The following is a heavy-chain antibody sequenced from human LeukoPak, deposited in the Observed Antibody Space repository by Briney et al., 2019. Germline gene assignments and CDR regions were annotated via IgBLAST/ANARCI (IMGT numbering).Heavy chain of an antibody. D-gene: IGHD5-24*01. J-gene: IGHJ4*02. CDR2: ISWRSGTI. CDR1: GFTFSTYW. CDR3: VKARRDGYNSWGIFDY. V-gene: IGHV3-9*03. Sequence: GGSLRLSCAASGFTFSTYWMTWVRQAPGKGLEWVSGISWRSGTIGYADSVKGRFTISRDNAKNSLYPQMNSLRVEDMALYYCVKARRDGYNSWGIFDYWGQGTLVTVSS.